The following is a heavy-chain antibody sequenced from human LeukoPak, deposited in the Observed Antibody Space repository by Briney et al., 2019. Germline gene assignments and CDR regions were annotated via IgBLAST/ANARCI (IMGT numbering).Heavy chain of an antibody. D-gene: IGHD3-3*01. CDR3: AKQGRNDFVDS. V-gene: IGHV3-23*01. CDR1: GFSLRSFA. CDR2: SSGDGGNT. Sequence: GGPLRLSCAASGFSLRSFAMSWVRQAPGKGLEWVSASSGDGGNTDYANSVKGRFTISRDNSKNTIYLQMNSLRADDTAVYYCAKQGRNDFVDSWGQGTLVTVSS. J-gene: IGHJ4*02.